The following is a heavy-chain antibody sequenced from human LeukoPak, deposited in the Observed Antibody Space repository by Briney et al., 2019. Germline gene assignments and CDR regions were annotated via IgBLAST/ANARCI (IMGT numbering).Heavy chain of an antibody. CDR3: ASGQFYYGSGSYFIH. Sequence: ASVKVSCKASGYTFTGYYMHWVRQAPGQGLEWMGWINPNSGGTNYAQKFQGRVTITADKSTSTAYMELSSLRSEDTAVYYCASGQFYYGSGSYFIHWGQGTLVTVSS. J-gene: IGHJ4*02. CDR1: GYTFTGYY. CDR2: INPNSGGT. V-gene: IGHV1-2*02. D-gene: IGHD3-10*01.